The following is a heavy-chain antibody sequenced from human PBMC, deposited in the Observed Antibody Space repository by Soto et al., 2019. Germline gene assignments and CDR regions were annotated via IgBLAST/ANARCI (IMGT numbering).Heavy chain of an antibody. Sequence: GGSLRLSCAASGFTFSRYAMHWVRQAPGKGLEWVAVISYDGSNKYYTDSVKGRFTISRDNSKNTLSLQMNSLRAEDTAVYYCARDYCDIRGYPSSSDFWGQGTLVTVSS. CDR1: GFTFSRYA. CDR3: ARDYCDIRGYPSSSDF. CDR2: ISYDGSNK. V-gene: IGHV3-30-3*01. J-gene: IGHJ4*02. D-gene: IGHD3-22*01.